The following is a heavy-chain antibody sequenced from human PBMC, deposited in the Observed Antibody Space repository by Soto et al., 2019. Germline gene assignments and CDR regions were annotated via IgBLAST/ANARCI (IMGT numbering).Heavy chain of an antibody. D-gene: IGHD5-12*01. CDR1: GGSTSRSSYF. Sequence: TRCHKCTITGGSTSRSSYFGGWIRQPPGKGLEWIGSIYYSGSTYYNPSLKSRVTISVDTSKNQFSLKLSSVTAADTAVYYCARQGGYDSLDAFDIWGQGTMVT. CDR3: ARQGGYDSLDAFDI. J-gene: IGHJ3*02. CDR2: IYYSGST. V-gene: IGHV4-39*01.